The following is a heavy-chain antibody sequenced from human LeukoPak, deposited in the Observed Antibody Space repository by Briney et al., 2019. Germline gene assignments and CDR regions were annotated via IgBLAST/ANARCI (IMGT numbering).Heavy chain of an antibody. CDR1: GYTFTSYD. Sequence: ASVKVSCKASGYTFTSYDINWVRQATGQGLEWMGWMNPNSGNTGYAQKFQGRVTMTRDTSTSTVYMELSSLRSEDTAVYYCARDRRPIARWLTMGDAFDIWGQGTMVTVSS. CDR2: MNPNSGNT. D-gene: IGHD5-12*01. J-gene: IGHJ3*02. CDR3: ARDRRPIARWLTMGDAFDI. V-gene: IGHV1-8*02.